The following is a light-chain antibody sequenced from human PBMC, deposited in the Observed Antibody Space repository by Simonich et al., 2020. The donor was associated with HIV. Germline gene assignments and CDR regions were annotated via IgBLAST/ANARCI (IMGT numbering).Light chain of an antibody. CDR2: DTS. Sequence: EIVLTQSPGTLSLSPGERATLSCRASESVNSKYLAWYQQKPGLAPRLLIYDTSSRATCIPDRFSGSGSGTDFTLSISRLEPEDFVVYYCQQYGSSAWTFGQGTKVEIK. CDR1: ESVNSKY. CDR3: QQYGSSAWT. J-gene: IGKJ1*01. V-gene: IGKV3D-20*01.